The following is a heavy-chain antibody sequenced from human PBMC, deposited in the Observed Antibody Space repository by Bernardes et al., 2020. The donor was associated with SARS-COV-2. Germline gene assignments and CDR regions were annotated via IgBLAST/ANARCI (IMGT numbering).Heavy chain of an antibody. D-gene: IGHD3-10*01. V-gene: IGHV1-24*01. J-gene: IGHJ5*02. Sequence: SVKVSCKVSGYTLTELSMHWVRQAPGKGLEWMGGFDPEDGETIYAQKFQGRVTMTEDTSTDTAYMELSSLRSEDTAVYYCATAPPYYYGSGSYPHNWFDPWGQGTLVTVSS. CDR1: GYTLTELS. CDR3: ATAPPYYYGSGSYPHNWFDP. CDR2: FDPEDGET.